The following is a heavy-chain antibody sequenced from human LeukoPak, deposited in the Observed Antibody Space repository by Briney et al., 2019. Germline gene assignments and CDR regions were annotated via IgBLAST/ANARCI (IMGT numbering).Heavy chain of an antibody. CDR3: ARALDGYREDFDY. V-gene: IGHV3-21*01. D-gene: IGHD5-24*01. CDR1: GFTFSSYS. Sequence: GGSLRLSCAASGFTFSSYSMNWVRQAPGKGLEWVSSISSSSSYIYYADSVKGRFTISRDSAKNSLYLQMNSLRAEDTAVYYCARALDGYREDFDYWGQGTLVTVSS. CDR2: ISSSSSYI. J-gene: IGHJ4*02.